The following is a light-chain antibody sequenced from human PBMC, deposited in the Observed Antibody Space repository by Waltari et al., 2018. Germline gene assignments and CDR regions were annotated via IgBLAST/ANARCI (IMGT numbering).Light chain of an antibody. CDR2: DFN. Sequence: QSALTQPDSVSGSPGQWITISCTGTSSDIGGYNLVPWYQQHPGNAPKLMIYDFNKPPSGVSNRFSGSKSGNTASLTISGLQTEDEAYYYCCSYGGSFTWIFGGGTKLTVL. J-gene: IGLJ2*01. V-gene: IGLV2-23*02. CDR3: CSYGGSFTWI. CDR1: SSDIGGYNL.